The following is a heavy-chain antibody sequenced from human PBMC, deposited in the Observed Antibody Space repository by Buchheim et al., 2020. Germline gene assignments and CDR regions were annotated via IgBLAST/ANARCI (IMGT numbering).Heavy chain of an antibody. D-gene: IGHD4-17*01. V-gene: IGHV3-30*03. J-gene: IGHJ4*02. Sequence: QVQLVESGGGVVQPGRSLRLSCAASGFSFSTYDIHRVRQAPGKGLEWVAVISFDGKTQYYTDSVKGRFTISRDNSKNTLYLQMDSLRPEDTALYYCASPAGYAYGDSPLDSWGQGTL. CDR2: ISFDGKTQ. CDR1: GFSFSTYD. CDR3: ASPAGYAYGDSPLDS.